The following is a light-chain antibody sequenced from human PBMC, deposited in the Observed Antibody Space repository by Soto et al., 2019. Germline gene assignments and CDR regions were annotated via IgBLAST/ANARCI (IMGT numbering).Light chain of an antibody. J-gene: IGKJ1*01. Sequence: DIQMTQSPSSLSASVGDRVTMTCRASQDIGINLGWFQQKPGKAPKRLIYVASSVQSGVPSRFSGSGSGTEFTLTISSLQPEDFASYFCLQHNAYPWTFGQGTKVEV. CDR1: QDIGIN. CDR2: VAS. CDR3: LQHNAYPWT. V-gene: IGKV1-17*01.